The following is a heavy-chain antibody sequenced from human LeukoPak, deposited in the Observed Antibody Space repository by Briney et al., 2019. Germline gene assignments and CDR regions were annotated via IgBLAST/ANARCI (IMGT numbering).Heavy chain of an antibody. CDR2: IIPIFGTA. V-gene: IGHV1-69*13. J-gene: IGHJ4*02. CDR1: GGTFSSYA. Sequence: ASVKVSCKASGGTFSSYAISWVRQTPGQGLEWMGGIIPIFGTANYAQKFQGRVTITADESTSTAYMELSSLRSEDTAVYYCARMYGKGPDYWGQGTLVTVSS. CDR3: ARMYGKGPDY. D-gene: IGHD2-8*01.